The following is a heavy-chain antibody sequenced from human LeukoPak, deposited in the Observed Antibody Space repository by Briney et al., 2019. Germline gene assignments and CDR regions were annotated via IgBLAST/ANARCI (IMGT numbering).Heavy chain of an antibody. V-gene: IGHV1-46*01. CDR3: ARDATLNSFDF. D-gene: IGHD2-15*01. CDR2: INPSGGST. Sequence: ASVKVSCKASGYSFTSYHIYWVRQAPGQGLEWMGIINPSGGSTSYAQKFQGRVTMTRDTSTSTLYMELSSLRSEDTAVYYCARDATLNSFDFWGQGTLVTVSS. CDR1: GYSFTSYH. J-gene: IGHJ4*02.